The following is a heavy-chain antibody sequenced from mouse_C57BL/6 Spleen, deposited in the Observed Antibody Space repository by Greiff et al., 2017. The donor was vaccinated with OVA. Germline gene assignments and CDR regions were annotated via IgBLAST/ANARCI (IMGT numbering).Heavy chain of an antibody. J-gene: IGHJ4*01. CDR3: ARYGLYAMDY. CDR2: IYPRSGNT. D-gene: IGHD1-1*02. CDR1: GYTFTSYG. V-gene: IGHV1-81*01. Sequence: VKLVESGAELARPGASVKLSCKASGYTFTSYGISWVKQRTGQGLEWIGEIYPRSGNTYYNEKFKGKATLTADKSSSTAYMELRSLTSEDSAVYFCARYGLYAMDYWGQGTSVTVSS.